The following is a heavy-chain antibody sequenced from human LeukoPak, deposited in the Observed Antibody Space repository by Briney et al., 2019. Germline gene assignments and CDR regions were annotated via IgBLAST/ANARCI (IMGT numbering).Heavy chain of an antibody. CDR1: GGSISSGDYY. J-gene: IGHJ5*02. CDR2: IYYSGST. Sequence: SETLSLTCTVSGGSISSGDYYWSWSRQPPGKGLEWIGYIYYSGSTYYNPSLKSRVTISVDTSKNQFSLKLSSVTAADTAVYYCARGRGKEAWFDPWGQGTLVTVSS. CDR3: ARGRGKEAWFDP. V-gene: IGHV4-30-4*01. D-gene: IGHD3-16*01.